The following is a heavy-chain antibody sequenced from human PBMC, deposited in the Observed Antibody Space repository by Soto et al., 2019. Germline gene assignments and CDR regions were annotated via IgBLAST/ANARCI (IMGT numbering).Heavy chain of an antibody. V-gene: IGHV4-30-2*01. CDR2: IYHSGST. Sequence: SETLSLTCAVSGGSISSGGYSWSWIRQPPGKGLEWIGYIYHSGSTYYNPSLKTRVTISVDRFKNQFSLNLNFVTAADTAVYYCARSPPGWFDPWGLGNLVTVSS. CDR1: GGSISSGGYS. CDR3: ARSPPGWFDP. J-gene: IGHJ5*02.